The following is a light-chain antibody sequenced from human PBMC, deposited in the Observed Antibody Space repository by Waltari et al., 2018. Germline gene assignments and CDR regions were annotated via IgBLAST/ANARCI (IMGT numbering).Light chain of an antibody. CDR1: SGHSNYA. CDR3: QTGGFGIGV. Sequence: QLLLTQSPSASASLGASVKLTCTLSSGHSNYAIAWHQQQPDKGPRYLMRVNSDGSHSKGDGVPARFSGSSSVAERYLTISSLQSEDEADYYCQTGGFGIGVFGGGTKLTVL. J-gene: IGLJ3*02. V-gene: IGLV4-69*01. CDR2: VNSDGSH.